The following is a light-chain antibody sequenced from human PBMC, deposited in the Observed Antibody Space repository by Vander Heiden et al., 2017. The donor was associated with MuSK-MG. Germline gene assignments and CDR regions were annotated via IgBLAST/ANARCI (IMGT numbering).Light chain of an antibody. CDR1: KVGDKY. Sequence: SYELTQPPPVSVSPGQTASITCSGDKVGDKYACWYQQKPGQSPVLVIYQDSKRPSGIPERFSGSNSGKTATLTISGTQAMDEADYYCQAWDSSTNVVFGGGTKLTVL. CDR2: QDS. CDR3: QAWDSSTNVV. J-gene: IGLJ2*01. V-gene: IGLV3-1*01.